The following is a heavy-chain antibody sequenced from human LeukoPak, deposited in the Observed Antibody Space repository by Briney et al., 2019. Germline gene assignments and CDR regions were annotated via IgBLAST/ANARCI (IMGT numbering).Heavy chain of an antibody. CDR3: ATGIPTVTSHYGMDV. V-gene: IGHV1-24*01. CDR1: GYTLAELS. Sequence: ASVKVSCKVSGYTLAELSMHWVRQAPGKGLEWMGSFDPEDGETIYAQKFQGRVTMTEDTSTDTAYMELSSLRSEDTAVYYCATGIPTVTSHYGMDVWGQGTTVTVSS. D-gene: IGHD4-17*01. J-gene: IGHJ6*02. CDR2: FDPEDGET.